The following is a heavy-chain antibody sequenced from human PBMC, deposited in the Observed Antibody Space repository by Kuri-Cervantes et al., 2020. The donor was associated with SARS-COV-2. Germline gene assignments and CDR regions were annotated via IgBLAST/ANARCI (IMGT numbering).Heavy chain of an antibody. V-gene: IGHV4-34*01. Sequence: SETLSLTCAVYGGSFSTYYWSWIRQPPGKGLEWIGEINHSGSTNYNPSLKSRVTISVDTSKNQFSLKLSSVTAADTAVYYCARIGPLYYYYYYMDVWGKGTTVTVSS. CDR1: GGSFSTYY. D-gene: IGHD6-25*01. CDR2: INHSGST. CDR3: ARIGPLYYYYYYMDV. J-gene: IGHJ6*03.